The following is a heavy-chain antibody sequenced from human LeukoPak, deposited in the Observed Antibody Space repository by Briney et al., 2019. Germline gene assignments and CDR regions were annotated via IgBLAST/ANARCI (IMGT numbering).Heavy chain of an antibody. D-gene: IGHD2-2*01. CDR2: IYHSGST. V-gene: IGHV4-38-2*01. J-gene: IGHJ6*03. CDR1: GYSISSGYY. CDR3: ARLGYCSSTSCYSILDYYYMDV. Sequence: SETLSLTCAVSGYSISSGYYWGWIRQPPGQGLEWIGSIYHSGSTYYNPSLKSRVTISVDTSKNQFSLKLSSVTAADTAVYYCARLGYCSSTSCYSILDYYYMDVWGKGTTVTVSS.